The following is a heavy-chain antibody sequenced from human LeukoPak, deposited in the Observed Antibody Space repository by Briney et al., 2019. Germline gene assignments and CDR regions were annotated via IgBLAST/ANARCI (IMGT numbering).Heavy chain of an antibody. CDR2: VSASGGST. CDR1: AFTFRSYA. D-gene: IGHD5-18*01. J-gene: IGHJ4*02. CDR3: AKGAASRGYTYMAN. Sequence: GGSLRLSCAASAFTFRSYAMIWVRQAPGKGLEWVSTVSASGGSTYYADSEKGRFTISRDNSNNTLSLQINSLRPEDTAVYYCAKGAASRGYTYMANWGQGTLVTVSS. V-gene: IGHV3-23*01.